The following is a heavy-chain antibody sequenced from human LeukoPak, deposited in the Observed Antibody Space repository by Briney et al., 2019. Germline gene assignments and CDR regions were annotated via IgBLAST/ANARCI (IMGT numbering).Heavy chain of an antibody. CDR2: IRSKANSYAT. CDR3: TRPLVGMDGSGSYVSSYWYFDL. V-gene: IGHV3-73*01. D-gene: IGHD3-10*01. J-gene: IGHJ2*01. CDR1: GFTFSGSA. Sequence: GGSLRLSCAASGFTFSGSAMHWVRQASGKGLEWVGRIRSKANSYATAYAASMKGRFTISRDDSKNTAYLQMNSLKTEDTAVYYCTRPLVGMDGSGSYVSSYWYFDLWGRGTLVTVSS.